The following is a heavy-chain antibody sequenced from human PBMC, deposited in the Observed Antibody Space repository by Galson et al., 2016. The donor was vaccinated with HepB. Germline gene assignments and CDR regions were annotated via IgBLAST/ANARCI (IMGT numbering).Heavy chain of an antibody. V-gene: IGHV3-73*01. J-gene: IGHJ4*02. Sequence: SLRLSCAASGFTFSGSAMHWVRQASGKGLEWVGRIRSKANSYATAYADSVKGRFTISRDDSKNTAYLQMNSLKTEDTAVYYCTRPKTTAIGGRSDYWGQGTLVTVSS. CDR3: TRPKTTAIGGRSDY. CDR1: GFTFSGSA. CDR2: IRSKANSYAT. D-gene: IGHD2-21*02.